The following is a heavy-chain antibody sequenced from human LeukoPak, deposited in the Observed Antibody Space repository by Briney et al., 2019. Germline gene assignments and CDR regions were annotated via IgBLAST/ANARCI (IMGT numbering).Heavy chain of an antibody. D-gene: IGHD5-18*01. CDR1: GLTFSSYG. Sequence: GGSLRLSCAASGLTFSSYGMSWVRQAPGKGLEWVSAISGSGGSTYYADSVKGRFTISRDNAKNSLYLQMNSLRAEDTAVYYCAREVGYSYAIDYWGQGTLVTVSS. J-gene: IGHJ4*02. V-gene: IGHV3-23*01. CDR2: ISGSGGST. CDR3: AREVGYSYAIDY.